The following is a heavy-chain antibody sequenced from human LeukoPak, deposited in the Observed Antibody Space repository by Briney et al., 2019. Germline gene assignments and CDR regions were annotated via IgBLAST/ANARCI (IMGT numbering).Heavy chain of an antibody. J-gene: IGHJ6*03. D-gene: IGHD2-15*01. V-gene: IGHV2-5*02. CDR3: AHSYSAVVAASYYYYYYMDV. Sequence: SGPTLVNPTQTLTLTCTFSGFSLSTSGVGVGWIRQPPGKALEWLALIYWDDDKRYSPSLKSRLTITKDTSKNQVVLTMTNMDPVDTATYYCAHSYSAVVAASYYYYYYMDVWGKGTTVAVSS. CDR2: IYWDDDK. CDR1: GFSLSTSGVG.